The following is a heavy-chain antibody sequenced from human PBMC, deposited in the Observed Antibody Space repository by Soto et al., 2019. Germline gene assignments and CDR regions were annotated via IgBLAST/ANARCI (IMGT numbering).Heavy chain of an antibody. J-gene: IGHJ4*02. Sequence: EVQLVESGGRLVQPGGSLRLSCAASGFTFNSYEMTWVRQAPGKGLEWISYISDSGHTIHYADSVKGRFTISRDSADNSLYLQMDSLRAEHTAVYYCARIGAGGWDIPFDVWGQGTLVTVSS. CDR3: ARIGAGGWDIPFDV. CDR2: ISDSGHTI. CDR1: GFTFNSYE. D-gene: IGHD6-19*01. V-gene: IGHV3-48*03.